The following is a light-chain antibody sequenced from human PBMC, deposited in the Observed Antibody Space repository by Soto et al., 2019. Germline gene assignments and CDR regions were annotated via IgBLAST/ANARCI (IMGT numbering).Light chain of an antibody. V-gene: IGKV1-39*01. CDR1: QSSSNL. CDR3: QQSYSSSWT. J-gene: IGKJ1*01. Sequence: DIQMTQSPSSLSASVGDRVTITCRARQSSSNLLNWYQHKPGKAPKLLIYGTSTLQSGVPSMFSGSGSGTDFTLTISSLQREDFATYYCQQSYSSSWTFGQGTKVEIK. CDR2: GTS.